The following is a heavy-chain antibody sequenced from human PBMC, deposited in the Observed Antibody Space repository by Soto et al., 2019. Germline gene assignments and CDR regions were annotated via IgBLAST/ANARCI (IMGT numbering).Heavy chain of an antibody. V-gene: IGHV1-18*01. CDR2: ISVYNGNK. Sequence: QVQLVQSGAEVKKPGASVKVSCKASGYTFSSYGISWVRQGPGQVLEWMGWISVYNGNKMYAQKFQGRVTMTTDTSTSTAYMELRSLRSADTAVYYCARDCSGGSCSTAYWGQGTLVTVSS. D-gene: IGHD2-15*01. CDR3: ARDCSGGSCSTAY. J-gene: IGHJ4*02. CDR1: GYTFSSYG.